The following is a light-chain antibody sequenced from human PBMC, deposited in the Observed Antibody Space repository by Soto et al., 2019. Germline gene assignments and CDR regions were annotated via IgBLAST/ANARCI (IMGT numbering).Light chain of an antibody. Sequence: QSALTQPASVSGSPGQSITISCTGSSSDIGAYNYVSWFQQYPGKAPKLIISEVSNRPSGVSNRSSGSKSGTAASLTISGLQTEDEADYFCFSFTTDWTHVFGTGTQLTVL. CDR3: FSFTTDWTHV. J-gene: IGLJ1*01. CDR2: EVS. CDR1: SSDIGAYNY. V-gene: IGLV2-14*01.